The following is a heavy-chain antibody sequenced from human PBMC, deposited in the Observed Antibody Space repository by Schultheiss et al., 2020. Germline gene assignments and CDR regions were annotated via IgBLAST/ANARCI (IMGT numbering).Heavy chain of an antibody. D-gene: IGHD5-18*01. Sequence: GESLKISCAASGFTFSNYAMHWVRQSPGKGLEWVAVISYDGNKKYYANSVKGRFTISRDNSKSTLHLQMSSLRAYDTAVYYCARDRESGGYGSDYWGQGTLVTVSS. CDR2: ISYDGNKK. CDR3: ARDRESGGYGSDY. J-gene: IGHJ4*02. CDR1: GFTFSNYA. V-gene: IGHV3-30-3*01.